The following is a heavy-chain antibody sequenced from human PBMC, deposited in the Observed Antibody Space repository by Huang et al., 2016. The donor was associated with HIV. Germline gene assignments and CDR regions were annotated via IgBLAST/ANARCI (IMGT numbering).Heavy chain of an antibody. CDR1: GFIFSSFS. CDR2: ISASGATI. J-gene: IGHJ6*02. CDR3: ARDLRGYDSTFDFYYYYGMDV. V-gene: IGHV3-48*02. Sequence: EVQLVESGGGLVQPGGSLRLSCAASGFIFSSFSMNWVGQTPGKGLGCVSYISASGATIYYAASAKGRFTVSRDDAKKSLYLQLNSLRDEDTAVYYCARDLRGYDSTFDFYYYYGMDVWGQGTTVTVSS. D-gene: IGHD3-22*01.